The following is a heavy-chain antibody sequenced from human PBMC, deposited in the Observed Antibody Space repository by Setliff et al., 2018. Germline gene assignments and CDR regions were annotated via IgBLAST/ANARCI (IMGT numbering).Heavy chain of an antibody. D-gene: IGHD3-22*01. Sequence: GGSLRLSCEASGFTFSGYSMNWVRQAPGKGLEWVADIKQDGSTKYYLDSVKGRFTISRDNAKRSLYLQMNGLRADDTGVYYCVRDDADNYDAFDNWGQGTLVTVSS. CDR2: IKQDGSTK. V-gene: IGHV3-7*01. CDR1: GFTFSGYS. CDR3: VRDDADNYDAFDN. J-gene: IGHJ3*02.